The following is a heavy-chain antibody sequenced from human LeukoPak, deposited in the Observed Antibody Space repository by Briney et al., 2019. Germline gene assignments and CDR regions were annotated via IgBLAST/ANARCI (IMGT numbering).Heavy chain of an antibody. J-gene: IGHJ3*02. V-gene: IGHV4-39*07. D-gene: IGHD1-26*01. CDR2: IYYSGST. CDR1: GFTFSSYE. CDR3: AVSGSYVI. Sequence: PGGSLRLSCAASGFTFSSYEMNWVRQAPGKGLEWIGSIYYSGSTYYNPSLKSRVTISVDTSKNQFSLKLSSVTAADTAVYYCAVSGSYVIWGQGTMVTVSS.